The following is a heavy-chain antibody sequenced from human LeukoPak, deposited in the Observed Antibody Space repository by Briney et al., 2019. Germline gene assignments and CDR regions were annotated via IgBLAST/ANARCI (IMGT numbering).Heavy chain of an antibody. D-gene: IGHD3-10*02. Sequence: KPSETLSLTCTASGGSISSSNWWSWVRQPPGKGLEWIGEIYHSGSTNYNPSLKSRVTISVDKSKIQFSLNLSSVTAADTAVYYCARGSSRFGQLKYFDYWGQGTLVTVSS. CDR1: GGSISSSNW. CDR3: ARGSSRFGQLKYFDY. J-gene: IGHJ4*02. CDR2: IYHSGST. V-gene: IGHV4-4*02.